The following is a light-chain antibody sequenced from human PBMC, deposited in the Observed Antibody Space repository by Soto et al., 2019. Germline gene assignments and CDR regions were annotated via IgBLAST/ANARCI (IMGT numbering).Light chain of an antibody. J-gene: IGLJ1*01. CDR1: SSDVGGYNY. CDR2: DVS. CDR3: SSYTSSSTLLYV. V-gene: IGLV2-14*01. Sequence: QSALTQPASVSGSPGQSITISCTGTSSDVGGYNYVSWYQQHPGKAPKLMIYDVSNRPSGVSNRFSGSKSGNTASLTISGLQADDDADYSCSSYTSSSTLLYVFGTGTKVTVL.